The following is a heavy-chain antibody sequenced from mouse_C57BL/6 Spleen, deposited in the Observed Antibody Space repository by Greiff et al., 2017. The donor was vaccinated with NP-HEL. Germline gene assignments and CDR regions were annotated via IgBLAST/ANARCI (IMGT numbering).Heavy chain of an antibody. J-gene: IGHJ4*01. CDR3: ARKDGLWLRGYYYAMDY. CDR2: IWSGGST. Sequence: QVHVKQSGPGLVQPSQSLSITCTVSGFSLTSYGVHWVRQSPGKGLEWLGVIWSGGSTDYNAAFISRLSISKDNSKSQVFFKMNSLQADDTAIYYCARKDGLWLRGYYYAMDYWGQGTSVTVSS. D-gene: IGHD2-2*01. V-gene: IGHV2-2*01. CDR1: GFSLTSYG.